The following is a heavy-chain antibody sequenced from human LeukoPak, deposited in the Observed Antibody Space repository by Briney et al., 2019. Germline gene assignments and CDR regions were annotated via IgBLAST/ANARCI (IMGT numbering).Heavy chain of an antibody. V-gene: IGHV4-34*01. D-gene: IGHD5-12*01. J-gene: IGHJ4*02. CDR2: INHSGST. Sequence: SETLSLTCAVYGGSFSGYYWNWIRQPPGKGLEWIGEINHSGSTNYNPSLKSRVTISVDTSKNQFSLTLSSVTAADTAVYYCARGAERRGYSGYDGRWSYFGYWGQGTLVTVSS. CDR1: GGSFSGYY. CDR3: ARGAERRGYSGYDGRWSYFGY.